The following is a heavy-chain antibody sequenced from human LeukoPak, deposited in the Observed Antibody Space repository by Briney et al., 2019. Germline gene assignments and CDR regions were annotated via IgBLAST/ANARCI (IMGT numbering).Heavy chain of an antibody. CDR3: AKNGDRGAYCTGGTCYPYFYYYMDV. CDR2: ISSTGGTT. D-gene: IGHD2-15*01. CDR1: GFTFSSYG. V-gene: IGHV3-23*01. Sequence: GGSLRLSCAASGFTFSSYGMSWVRQPPGKGLEWVSSISSTGGTTYYADSVKGRFTISRDNSKNTLYLQMNSLRAEDTAIYYCAKNGDRGAYCTGGTCYPYFYYYMDVWGKGTTVTI. J-gene: IGHJ6*03.